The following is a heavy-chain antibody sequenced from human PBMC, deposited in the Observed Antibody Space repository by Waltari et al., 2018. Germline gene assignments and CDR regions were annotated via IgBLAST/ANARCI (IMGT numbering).Heavy chain of an antibody. Sequence: QLQLQESGPGLVKPSETLSLTCTVSGGSISSSSYYWGWIRQPPGKGLEWIGSIYYSGSTDYNPSLKSRVTIAVDTSKNQFSLKLSSVTAADTAVYYCARIFIAAAGAYDYWGQGTLVTVSS. CDR2: IYYSGST. D-gene: IGHD6-13*01. CDR1: GGSISSSSYY. CDR3: ARIFIAAAGAYDY. J-gene: IGHJ4*02. V-gene: IGHV4-39*01.